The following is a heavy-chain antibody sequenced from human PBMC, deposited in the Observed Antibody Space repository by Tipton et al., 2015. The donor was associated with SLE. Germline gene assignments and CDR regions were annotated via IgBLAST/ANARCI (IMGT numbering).Heavy chain of an antibody. CDR2: FALSGST. CDR3: ARRPFRRIGMVQGIVRWYFDL. J-gene: IGHJ2*01. D-gene: IGHD3-10*01. V-gene: IGHV4-38-2*01. Sequence: TLSLTCSVSGYSITSSYYWGWLRQPPGEGLEGIGSFALSGSTFYNPSLKSRVSISTDTSKNEFSLRLSSVTAADTAVYYCARRPFRRIGMVQGIVRWYFDLWGRGTLATVSS. CDR1: GYSITSSYY.